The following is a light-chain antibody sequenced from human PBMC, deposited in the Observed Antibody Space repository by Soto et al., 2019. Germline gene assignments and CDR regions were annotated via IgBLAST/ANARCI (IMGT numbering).Light chain of an antibody. CDR1: QSIDTW. V-gene: IGKV1-5*03. J-gene: IGKJ1*01. CDR2: KAS. Sequence: DIQMSQSPPTLAASVGDRVSLTCRASQSIDTWLAWYQQKPGKAPNLLIYKASRLESGVPSRFSGSGSGTEFTLTISSLQPEDFGSYYCQEYKNDYGTFGQGTKVDIK. CDR3: QEYKNDYGT.